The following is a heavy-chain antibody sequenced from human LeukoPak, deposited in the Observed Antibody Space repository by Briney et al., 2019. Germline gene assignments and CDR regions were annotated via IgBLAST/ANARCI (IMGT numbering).Heavy chain of an antibody. Sequence: GASVKVSCKASGYTFTGYYMHWVRQAPGQGLEWMGWINPNSGGTNYAQKFQGRVTMTRDTSISTAYMELSRLRSDDTAVYYCARLVRDDVGYFDYWGQGTLVTVSS. CDR2: INPNSGGT. D-gene: IGHD3-10*01. CDR1: GYTFTGYY. CDR3: ARLVRDDVGYFDY. V-gene: IGHV1-2*02. J-gene: IGHJ4*02.